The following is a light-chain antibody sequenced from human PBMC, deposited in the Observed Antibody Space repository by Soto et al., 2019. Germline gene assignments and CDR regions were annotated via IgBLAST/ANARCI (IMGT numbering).Light chain of an antibody. V-gene: IGLV2-14*03. CDR1: SSDVGGYDY. CDR3: SSYTSSSLYV. Sequence: QSALTQPASVSGSPGQSITISCTGTSSDVGGYDYVSWYQHHPGKAPKLMIYDVSNRPSGVSNRFSGSKSGNTASLTISGLQAEDEADYYCSSYTSSSLYVFGTWTKLTV. CDR2: DVS. J-gene: IGLJ1*01.